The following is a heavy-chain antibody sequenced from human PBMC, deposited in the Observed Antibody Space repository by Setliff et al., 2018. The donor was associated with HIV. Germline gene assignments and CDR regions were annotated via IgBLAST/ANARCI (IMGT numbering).Heavy chain of an antibody. CDR3: AKGGDSQY. J-gene: IGHJ4*02. V-gene: IGHV3-23*01. CDR1: GFTFNSYA. D-gene: IGHD2-21*02. CDR2: ISGSGGST. Sequence: GGSLRLSCAVSGFTFNSYAMSWVRQAPGKGLEWVSAISGSGGSTYYADSVKGRFTIARDNSKNTLFLQMNSLRAEDTAVYYCAKGGDSQYWGQGTLVTVSS.